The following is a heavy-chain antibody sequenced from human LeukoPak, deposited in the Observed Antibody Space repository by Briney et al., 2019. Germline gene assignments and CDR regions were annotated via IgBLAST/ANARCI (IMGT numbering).Heavy chain of an antibody. CDR1: GGTFSSYA. Sequence: SVKVSCKASGGTFSSYAISWVRQAPGQGLEWMGGIIPIFGTVNYAQKFQGRVTLTRDMSTSTDYLELSSLRSEDTAVYYCARDNSVRDEAWWFNPWGQGTLVTVSS. V-gene: IGHV1-69*05. CDR3: ARDNSVRDEAWWFNP. CDR2: IIPIFGTV. D-gene: IGHD5-24*01. J-gene: IGHJ5*02.